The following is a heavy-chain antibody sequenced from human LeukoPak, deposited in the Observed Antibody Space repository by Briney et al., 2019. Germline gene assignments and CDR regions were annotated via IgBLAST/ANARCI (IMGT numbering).Heavy chain of an antibody. CDR2: INHSGGT. D-gene: IGHD1-14*01. J-gene: IGHJ4*02. V-gene: IGHV4-34*01. Sequence: SETLSLTCAVSGGSLSGFRWHWIRQPPGKGPEWIGEINHSGGTTYNPSLKSRVTISVDTSKNQFSLKLSSATAADTAVYYCARDLSPETSSMAAELVDYWGQGTLVTVSS. CDR3: ARDLSPETSSMAAELVDY. CDR1: GGSLSGFR.